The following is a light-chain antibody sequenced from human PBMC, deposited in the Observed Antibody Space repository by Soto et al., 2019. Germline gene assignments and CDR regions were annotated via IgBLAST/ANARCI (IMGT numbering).Light chain of an antibody. CDR3: QQRAGWPLT. J-gene: IGKJ4*01. V-gene: IGKV3-11*01. CDR2: DAS. CDR1: QSIGGY. Sequence: EIFLAQSPAPLSLSPGERATLSRWASQSIGGYLGWYQQKPGQAPRLLIYDASIRATGIPARFSGSGSGTDFTLTISSLEPEDFAVYYCQQRAGWPLTFGGGTKVDIK.